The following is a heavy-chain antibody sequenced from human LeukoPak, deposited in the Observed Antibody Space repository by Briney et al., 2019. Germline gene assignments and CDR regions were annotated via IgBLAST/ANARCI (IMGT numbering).Heavy chain of an antibody. CDR2: ISGSGDTT. CDR1: GFTFSNHA. CDR3: AFELPPNRFDP. V-gene: IGHV3-23*01. J-gene: IGHJ5*02. D-gene: IGHD3-10*01. Sequence: PSGESLRLSCAASGFTFSNHAMTWVRQAPGKGPEWVSAISGSGDTTYYLDSVKGRFTISRDNSKNTLYLQMHSLRAEDTALYYCAFELPPNRFDPWGQGTLVTVSS.